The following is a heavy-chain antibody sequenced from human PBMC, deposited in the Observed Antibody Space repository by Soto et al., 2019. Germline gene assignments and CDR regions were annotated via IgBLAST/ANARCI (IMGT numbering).Heavy chain of an antibody. Sequence: SETLSLTCTVSGGSISSSYWSWIRQPPGKGLEWIAFIYYSGTTSFNPSLKSRVTISVDTSKNQFSLKLSSVTAAETAVYYCAREGGYCSSGSCPRSLYYYYGMDVWGQGTTVTVSS. CDR2: IYYSGTT. J-gene: IGHJ6*02. D-gene: IGHD2-15*01. V-gene: IGHV4-59*01. CDR1: GGSISSSY. CDR3: AREGGYCSSGSCPRSLYYYYGMDV.